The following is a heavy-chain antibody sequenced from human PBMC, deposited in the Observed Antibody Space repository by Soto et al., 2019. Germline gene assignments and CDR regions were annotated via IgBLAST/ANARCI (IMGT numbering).Heavy chain of an antibody. CDR3: AASIFYYGMDV. J-gene: IGHJ6*02. V-gene: IGHV5-51*01. CDR1: GYTFTNYW. Sequence: GESLKISCKGSGYTFTNYWNGWVRQMPGKGLEWMGIIYPGDSDTKYNPSFQGQVTISADKSITTTYLQWSSLKASDTANYYCAASIFYYGMDVWGQGTTVTVSS. CDR2: IYPGDSDT.